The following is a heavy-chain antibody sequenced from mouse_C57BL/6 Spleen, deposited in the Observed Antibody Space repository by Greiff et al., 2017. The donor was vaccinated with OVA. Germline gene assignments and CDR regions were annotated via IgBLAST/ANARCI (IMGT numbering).Heavy chain of an antibody. CDR3: ARTLITTAVED. CDR2: IYPRSGNT. Sequence: QVQLKESGAELARPGASVKLSCKASGYTFTSYGISWVKQRTGQGLEWIGEIYPRSGNTYYNEKFKGKATLTADKSSSTAYMELRSLTSEDSAVYFCARTLITTAVEDWGQGTTLTVSS. V-gene: IGHV1-81*01. CDR1: GYTFTSYG. J-gene: IGHJ2*01. D-gene: IGHD1-1*01.